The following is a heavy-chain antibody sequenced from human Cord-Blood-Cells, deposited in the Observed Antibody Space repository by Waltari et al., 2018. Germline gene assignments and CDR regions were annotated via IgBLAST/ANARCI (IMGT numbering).Heavy chain of an antibody. V-gene: IGHV4-34*01. J-gene: IGHJ3*02. Sequence: QVQLQQWGAGLLKPSETLSLTCAVYGGSFSGYYWSWIRQPPGTGLEWIGEINHSGSTNYNPSLKSRVTISVDTSKNQFSLKLSSVTAADTAVYYCARYYDFWSGDAFDIWGQGTMVTVSS. CDR1: GGSFSGYY. CDR3: ARYYDFWSGDAFDI. CDR2: INHSGST. D-gene: IGHD3-3*01.